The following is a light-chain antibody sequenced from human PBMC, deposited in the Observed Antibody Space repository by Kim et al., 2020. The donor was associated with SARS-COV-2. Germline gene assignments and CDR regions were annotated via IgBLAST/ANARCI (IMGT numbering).Light chain of an antibody. J-gene: IGKJ2*01. CDR3: QQYSRSPTT. CDR2: GTS. V-gene: IGKV3-20*01. CDR1: QSIGNTY. Sequence: EIVLTQSPGTLSLSPGERATLSCRASQSIGNTYLVWYQQKPGQAPRLLIYGTSNRATGIPDRFSGSGSGTDFTLTISRLEPEDFAVYYCQQYSRSPTTFGQGTKLEI.